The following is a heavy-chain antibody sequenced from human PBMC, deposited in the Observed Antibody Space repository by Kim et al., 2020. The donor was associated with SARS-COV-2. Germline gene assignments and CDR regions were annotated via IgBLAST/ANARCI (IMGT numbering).Heavy chain of an antibody. Sequence: SYAQNVQGRVSMTRDTSTSTVYMELSSLRSEDTAVYYCARDLYSQALDIWGQGTGVTVSS. J-gene: IGHJ3*02. D-gene: IGHD5-18*01. V-gene: IGHV1-46*01. CDR3: ARDLYSQALDI.